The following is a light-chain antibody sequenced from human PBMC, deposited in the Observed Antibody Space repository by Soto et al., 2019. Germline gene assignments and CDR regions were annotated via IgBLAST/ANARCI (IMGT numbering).Light chain of an antibody. CDR1: QSISTY. V-gene: IGKV1-39*01. CDR3: QQTYSRVLS. J-gene: IGKJ4*01. CDR2: AIS. Sequence: DIQMTQSPSSLSASAGDGVTITCRASQSISTYLNWLQQKPGKAPEVLISAISTLQSGVPARFSGSGSGTEFTLTISSLQPEDVATYYCQQTYSRVLSSGGGTKVDI.